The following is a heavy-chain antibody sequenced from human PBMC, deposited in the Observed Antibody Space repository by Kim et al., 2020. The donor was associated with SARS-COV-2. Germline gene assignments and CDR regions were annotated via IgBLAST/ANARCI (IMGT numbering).Heavy chain of an antibody. Sequence: GGSLRLSCVGSGFTFSNYWMSWVRQAPGKGLEWVANIHQDGSENRYVGSVKGRFIISRDNAKNSLYLQMNSLRAEDTAVYYCARDKDYGDSFFVYWGQGALVTVSS. CDR3: ARDKDYGDSFFVY. CDR2: IHQDGSEN. V-gene: IGHV3-7*01. CDR1: GFTFSNYW. D-gene: IGHD4-17*01. J-gene: IGHJ4*02.